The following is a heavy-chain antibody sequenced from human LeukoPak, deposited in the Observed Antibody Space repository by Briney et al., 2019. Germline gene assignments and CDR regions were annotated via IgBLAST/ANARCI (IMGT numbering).Heavy chain of an antibody. J-gene: IGHJ4*02. D-gene: IGHD3-10*01. Sequence: GGSLRLSCAASGFTFSSYGMHWVRQAPGKGLEWVAVIWYAGSNKYYADSAKGRFTISRDNSKNTLYLQMNSLRVKDTAVYYCARVDGAANYFDYWGQGTLVTVSS. CDR1: GFTFSSYG. CDR2: IWYAGSNK. CDR3: ARVDGAANYFDY. V-gene: IGHV3-33*01.